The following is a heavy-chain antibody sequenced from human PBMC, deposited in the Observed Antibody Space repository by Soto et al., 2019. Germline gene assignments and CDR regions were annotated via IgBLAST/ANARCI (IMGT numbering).Heavy chain of an antibody. J-gene: IGHJ3*02. Sequence: HVQLVESGGGVVQPGRSLRLSCAASGFSFTTYVMHWVRQAPGKGLEWVAVISHDGSYKYYGDAVKGRFTISRDTSKNAVYLEMNSLRPEDTAVYYCAKGLLAIVGTTLPRDAFNIWGQGTMVTVSS. V-gene: IGHV3-30*18. CDR3: AKGLLAIVGTTLPRDAFNI. D-gene: IGHD1-26*01. CDR1: GFSFTTYV. CDR2: ISHDGSYK.